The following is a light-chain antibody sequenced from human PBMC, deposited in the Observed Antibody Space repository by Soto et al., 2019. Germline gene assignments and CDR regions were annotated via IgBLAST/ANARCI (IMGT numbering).Light chain of an antibody. J-gene: IGKJ5*01. V-gene: IGKV3-11*01. CDR3: QQRSNWPIT. Sequence: EIVFTQSPATLSLSPGERATLSCMASQSVSSYLAWYQQKPGQAPRLFIYDASNRATGIPGRFSGSGSGTDFTLTISSLEPEDFAVYCCQQRSNWPITFGQGTRLEI. CDR1: QSVSSY. CDR2: DAS.